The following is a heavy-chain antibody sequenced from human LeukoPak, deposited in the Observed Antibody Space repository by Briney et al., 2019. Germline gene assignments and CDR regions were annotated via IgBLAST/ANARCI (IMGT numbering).Heavy chain of an antibody. CDR3: ARSQLIFGVVISRGQWFDP. CDR1: GFTFSSYA. J-gene: IGHJ5*02. D-gene: IGHD3-3*01. Sequence: GRSLRLSCAASGFTFSSYAMHWVRQAPGKGLEWVAVISYDGSNKYYADSVKGRFTISRDNSKNTLYLQMNSLRAEDTAVYYCARSQLIFGVVISRGQWFDPWGQGTLVTVSS. CDR2: ISYDGSNK. V-gene: IGHV3-30*04.